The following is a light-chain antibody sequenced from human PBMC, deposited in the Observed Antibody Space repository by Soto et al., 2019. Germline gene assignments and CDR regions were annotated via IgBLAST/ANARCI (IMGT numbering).Light chain of an antibody. Sequence: DIQMTQSPSSLSASVGDRVTITCRASQGISNYLAWYQQKPGKVPKLLIYAASTLQSGVPSRFSGNGSGTDFTLTISSLQPEDVATYYCQKYNSAPRVTFGGGTKVEIK. CDR2: AAS. CDR3: QKYNSAPRVT. J-gene: IGKJ4*01. V-gene: IGKV1-27*01. CDR1: QGISNY.